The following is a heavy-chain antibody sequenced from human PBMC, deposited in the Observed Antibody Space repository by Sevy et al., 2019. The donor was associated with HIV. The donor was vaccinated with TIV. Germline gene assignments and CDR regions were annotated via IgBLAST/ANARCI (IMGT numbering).Heavy chain of an antibody. CDR2: ISSSNTI. CDR1: GFNYSTYT. Sequence: GGSLRLSCVASGFNYSTYTMTWVRQAPGKGLQWVSYISSSNTIYYADSVKGRFTISRDNAKNSLYLQMNSLRAEDTAVYYCARDQIDDYWGQGTLVTVSS. V-gene: IGHV3-48*04. D-gene: IGHD2-21*01. J-gene: IGHJ4*02. CDR3: ARDQIDDY.